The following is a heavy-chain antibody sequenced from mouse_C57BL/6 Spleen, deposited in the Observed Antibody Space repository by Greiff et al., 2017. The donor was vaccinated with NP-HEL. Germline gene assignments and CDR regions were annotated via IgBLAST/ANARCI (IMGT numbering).Heavy chain of an antibody. CDR3: ARWLLRSYYDY. D-gene: IGHD2-3*01. CDR1: GYTFTSYW. Sequence: QVQLQQPGAELVRPGSSVKLSCKASGYTFTSYWMDWVKQRPGQGLEWIGNIYPSDSETHYKQKFKEKANLTVDKSSSTAYIQLSSLTSEDSAVSYCARWLLRSYYDYWGQGTTLTVSS. J-gene: IGHJ2*01. V-gene: IGHV1-61*01. CDR2: IYPSDSET.